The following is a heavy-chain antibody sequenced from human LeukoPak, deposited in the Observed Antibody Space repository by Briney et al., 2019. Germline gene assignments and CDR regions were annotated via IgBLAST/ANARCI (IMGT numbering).Heavy chain of an antibody. CDR3: ASNSVAGTGYFDY. CDR2: IYYSGST. CDR1: GGSISSGGYS. Sequence: SETLSLTCTVSGGSISSGGYSWSWIRQHPGKGLEWIGYIYYSGSTYYNPSLKSRVTISVDTSKNQFSLKLSSVTAADTAVYYCASNSVAGTGYFDYWGQGTLVTVSS. V-gene: IGHV4-31*03. J-gene: IGHJ4*02. D-gene: IGHD6-19*01.